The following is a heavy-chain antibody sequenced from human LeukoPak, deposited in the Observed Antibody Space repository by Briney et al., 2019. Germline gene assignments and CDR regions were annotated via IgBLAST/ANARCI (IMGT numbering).Heavy chain of an antibody. D-gene: IGHD3-22*01. Sequence: GSLRLSCAASGFTLSTYAMSWVRQAPGKGLEWVSVISGSGGSTYYADSVKGRFTISRDNSKNTLYLQMNSLRAEDTAVYYCAKGSGYYYVGFDYWGQGTLVTVSS. CDR2: ISGSGGST. J-gene: IGHJ4*02. CDR3: AKGSGYYYVGFDY. CDR1: GFTLSTYA. V-gene: IGHV3-23*01.